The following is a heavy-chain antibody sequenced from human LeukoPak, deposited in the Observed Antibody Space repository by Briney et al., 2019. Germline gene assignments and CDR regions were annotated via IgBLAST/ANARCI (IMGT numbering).Heavy chain of an antibody. CDR2: IHYSGST. Sequence: SETLSLTCTVSGGSISSGGYHWSWIRQHPGKGLEWIGYIHYSGSTYYNPSLKSRVTISVDTSKNQFSLKLSSVTAADTAVYYCARGKDDSSGYYPVWFDYWGQGTLVTVSS. CDR1: GGSISSGGYH. J-gene: IGHJ4*02. V-gene: IGHV4-31*03. CDR3: ARGKDDSSGYYPVWFDY. D-gene: IGHD3-22*01.